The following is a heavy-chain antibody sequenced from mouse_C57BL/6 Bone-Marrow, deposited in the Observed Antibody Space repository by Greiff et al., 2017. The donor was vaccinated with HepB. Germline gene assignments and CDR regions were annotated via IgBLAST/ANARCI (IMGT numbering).Heavy chain of an antibody. CDR2: ISSGGSYT. V-gene: IGHV5-6*01. J-gene: IGHJ3*01. CDR3: ARGRQGWFPAWFAY. CDR1: GFTFSSYG. D-gene: IGHD2-3*01. Sequence: EVNVVESGGDLVKPGGSLKLSCAASGFTFSSYGMSWVRQTPDKRLEWVATISSGGSYTYYPDSVKGRFTISRDNAKNTLYLQMSSLKSEDTAMYYCARGRQGWFPAWFAYWGQGTLVTVSA.